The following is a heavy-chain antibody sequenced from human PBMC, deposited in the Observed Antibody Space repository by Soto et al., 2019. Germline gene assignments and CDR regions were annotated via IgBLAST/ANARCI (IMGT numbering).Heavy chain of an antibody. CDR2: IYYSGST. CDR3: ARGSGGYSGYGHNWFDP. V-gene: IGHV4-31*03. Sequence: SETLSLTCTVSGGSISSGGYYWSWIRQHPGKGLEWIGYIYYSGSTYYNPSLKSRVTISVDTSKNQFSLKLSSVTAADTAVYYCARGSGGYSGYGHNWFDPWGQGTLVTVS. J-gene: IGHJ5*02. D-gene: IGHD5-12*01. CDR1: GGSISSGGYY.